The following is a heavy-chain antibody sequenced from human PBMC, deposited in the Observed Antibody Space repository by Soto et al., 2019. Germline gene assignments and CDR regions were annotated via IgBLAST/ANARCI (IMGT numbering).Heavy chain of an antibody. V-gene: IGHV4-30-4*01. CDR3: ARESVSSHCSGGSCSLNNNWFDP. CDR2: IYYSGST. D-gene: IGHD2-15*01. Sequence: SETLSLTCTVSGGSISSGDYYWSWIRQPPGKGLKWIGYIYYSGSTYYNPSLKSRVTISVDTSKNQFSLKLSSVTAADTAVYYCARESVSSHCSGGSCSLNNNWFDPWGQGTLVTVSS. J-gene: IGHJ5*02. CDR1: GGSISSGDYY.